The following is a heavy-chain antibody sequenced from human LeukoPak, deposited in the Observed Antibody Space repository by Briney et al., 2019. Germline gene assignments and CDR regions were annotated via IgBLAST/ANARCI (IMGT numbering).Heavy chain of an antibody. Sequence: SETLSLTCAVYGGSFSGYYWSWIRQPPGKGLEWIGEINHSGSTNYNPSLKSRVTISVDTSKNQFSLKLSSVTAADTAVYYCARVTTGYVWGSYRWNWFGPWGQGTLVTVSS. CDR3: ARVTTGYVWGSYRWNWFGP. V-gene: IGHV4-34*01. J-gene: IGHJ5*02. D-gene: IGHD3-16*02. CDR2: INHSGST. CDR1: GGSFSGYY.